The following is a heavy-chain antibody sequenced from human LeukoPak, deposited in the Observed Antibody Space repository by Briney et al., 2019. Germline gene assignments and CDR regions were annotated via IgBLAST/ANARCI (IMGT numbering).Heavy chain of an antibody. D-gene: IGHD6-25*01. CDR2: VYHSGST. Sequence: SETLSLPCTVSGDSFSNYYWTWIRQPAGKGLEWIGRVYHSGSTYYNPSLKSRVSMSLDTPKSQFSLKLSSVTAADTAVYYCARMRSSIVAVGYFDYWGQGTLVTVSS. CDR1: GDSFSNYY. J-gene: IGHJ4*02. CDR3: ARMRSSIVAVGYFDY. V-gene: IGHV4-4*07.